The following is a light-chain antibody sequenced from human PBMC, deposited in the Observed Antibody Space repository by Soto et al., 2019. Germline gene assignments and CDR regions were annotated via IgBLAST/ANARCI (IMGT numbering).Light chain of an antibody. Sequence: DIQMTQSPSTLSASVGDRVTITCRASQSVSNWLAWYQQKPGKAPKLLIYDASSLESGVPSRFSGSGSGTEFTLTISSLQPDDFATNYCQQYNTYLWTFRQGTRVEIK. CDR2: DAS. CDR3: QQYNTYLWT. CDR1: QSVSNW. V-gene: IGKV1-5*01. J-gene: IGKJ1*01.